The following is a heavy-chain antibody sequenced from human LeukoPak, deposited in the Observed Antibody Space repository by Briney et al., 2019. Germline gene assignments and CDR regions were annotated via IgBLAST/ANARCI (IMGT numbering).Heavy chain of an antibody. CDR3: AGAHYSSGWYVGRGYYFDY. Sequence: GGSLRLSCAASGFTLSSNYMSWVRQAPGKGLEWVSVIYSGGSTYYADSVKGRFTISRDNSKNTLYLQMNSLRAEDTAVYYCAGAHYSSGWYVGRGYYFDYWGQGTLVTVSS. V-gene: IGHV3-66*02. J-gene: IGHJ4*02. CDR2: IYSGGST. CDR1: GFTLSSNY. D-gene: IGHD6-19*01.